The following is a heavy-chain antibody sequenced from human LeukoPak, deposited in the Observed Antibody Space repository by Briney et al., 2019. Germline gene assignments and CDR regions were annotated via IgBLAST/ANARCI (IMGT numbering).Heavy chain of an antibody. D-gene: IGHD6-6*01. V-gene: IGHV4-31*03. CDR1: GGSISSGGYY. CDR2: IYYSGST. CDR3: ARVASSSAGGVDY. Sequence: SETLSLTCTVSGGSISSGGYYWSWIRQHPGKGLEWIGYIYYSGSTYYNPSLKSRVTISIDTSKNQFSLKLRSVTASDTAVYYCARVASSSAGGVDYWGQGTLVAVSS. J-gene: IGHJ4*02.